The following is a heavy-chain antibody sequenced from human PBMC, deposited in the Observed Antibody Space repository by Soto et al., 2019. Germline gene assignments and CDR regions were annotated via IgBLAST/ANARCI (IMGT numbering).Heavy chain of an antibody. Sequence: ASVKVSCEACGGTFSSYTISWVRQAPGQGLEWMGRIIPILGIANYAQKFQGRVTITADKSTSTAYMELSSLRSEDTAVYYCASQASVVPAARPAFDYWGQGTLVTVSS. CDR2: IIPILGIA. V-gene: IGHV1-69*02. CDR1: GGTFSSYT. CDR3: ASQASVVPAARPAFDY. J-gene: IGHJ4*02. D-gene: IGHD2-2*02.